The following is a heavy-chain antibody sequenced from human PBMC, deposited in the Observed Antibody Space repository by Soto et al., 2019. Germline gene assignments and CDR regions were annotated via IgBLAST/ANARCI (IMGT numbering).Heavy chain of an antibody. V-gene: IGHV4-4*02. Sequence: QVQLQESGPGLVKPSETLSLICSVSGDSISSNNWWSWVRQPPGKGLEWIGEVYQSGTTNYNPSPKSRAXXSXDXXKNQFSLNLRSVTAADTAVYYCARDGSGSPGAADHWGQGTLVTVSS. D-gene: IGHD1-26*01. J-gene: IGHJ4*02. CDR1: GDSISSNNW. CDR3: ARDGSGSPGAADH. CDR2: VYQSGTT.